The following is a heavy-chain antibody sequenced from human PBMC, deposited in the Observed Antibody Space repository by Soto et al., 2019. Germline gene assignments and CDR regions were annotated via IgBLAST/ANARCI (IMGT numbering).Heavy chain of an antibody. D-gene: IGHD4-17*01. V-gene: IGHV3-11*05. Sequence: QVQLVESGGGLVKPGGSLRLSCAASGFTFSDYYMSRIRQAPGKGLEWVSYITSSSTYTNYADSVKGRFTLSRDNAKNSLYLQMNSLRAEDTAVYYCARAHSSTVTYFDYWGQGTLVTVSS. CDR1: GFTFSDYY. CDR2: ITSSSTYT. CDR3: ARAHSSTVTYFDY. J-gene: IGHJ4*02.